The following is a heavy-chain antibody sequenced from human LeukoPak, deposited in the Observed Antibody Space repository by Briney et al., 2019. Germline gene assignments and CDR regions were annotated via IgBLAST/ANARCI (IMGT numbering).Heavy chain of an antibody. V-gene: IGHV3-64*01. CDR3: ARGRLRFLEWSTLDC. J-gene: IGHJ4*02. CDR2: ISSNGGST. CDR1: GFTFSSYA. Sequence: PGGSLRLSWAASGFTFSSYAMHWVRQAPGKGLEYVSAISSNGGSTYYANSVKGRFTISRDNSKNTLYLQMGSLRAEDMAVYYCARGRLRFLEWSTLDCWGQGTLVTVSS. D-gene: IGHD3-3*01.